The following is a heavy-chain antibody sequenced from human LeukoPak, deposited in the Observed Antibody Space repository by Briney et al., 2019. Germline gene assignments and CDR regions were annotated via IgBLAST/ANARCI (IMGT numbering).Heavy chain of an antibody. Sequence: TGGSLRLSCAASGFTVSSNYMSWVRQAPGKGLEWVSLIYSGGSTYYADSVKGRFTISGDNSKNTLYLQMNSLRAEDTAVYYCARGYYDSSGEFDYWGQGTLVTVSS. CDR2: IYSGGST. V-gene: IGHV3-66*01. D-gene: IGHD3-22*01. CDR3: ARGYYDSSGEFDY. J-gene: IGHJ4*02. CDR1: GFTVSSNY.